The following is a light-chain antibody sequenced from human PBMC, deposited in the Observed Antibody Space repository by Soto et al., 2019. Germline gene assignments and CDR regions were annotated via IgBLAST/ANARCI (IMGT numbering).Light chain of an antibody. CDR2: SNN. J-gene: IGLJ3*02. CDR3: VVWDDSLNGVV. V-gene: IGLV1-44*01. Sequence: QSVLTQPPSASGTPGQRVTISCSGSSFNIGSNTVNWYQQLPGTAPKLLIYSNNQRPSGVPDRFSGSKSGTSASLAISGLQSEDEADYYCVVWDDSLNGVVFGGGTKVTVL. CDR1: SFNIGSNT.